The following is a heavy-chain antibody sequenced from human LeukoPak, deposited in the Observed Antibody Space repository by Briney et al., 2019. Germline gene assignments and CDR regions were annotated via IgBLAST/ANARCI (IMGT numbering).Heavy chain of an antibody. CDR1: GFTFSSYG. Sequence: GGSLRLSCAASGFTFSSYGMHWVRQAPGKGLEWVAFIRYDGSNKYYADSVKGRFTISRDNAKNSLYLQMNSLRAEDTAVYYCAREGVGATSYYYYMDVWGKGTTVTVSS. CDR2: IRYDGSNK. V-gene: IGHV3-30*02. J-gene: IGHJ6*03. CDR3: AREGVGATSYYYYMDV. D-gene: IGHD1-26*01.